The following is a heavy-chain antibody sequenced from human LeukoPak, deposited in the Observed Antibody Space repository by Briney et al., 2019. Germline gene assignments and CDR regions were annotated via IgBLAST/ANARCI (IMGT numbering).Heavy chain of an antibody. CDR3: ARDIRFAGPGYGGNTDLDI. D-gene: IGHD4-23*01. Sequence: ASVKVSCKASGYTFTSYGISWVRQAPGQRLEWMGGISGYNGNTNYAEKVQGRVPMTKDTSTSQVYMEVRSLRSDDTAVYFCARDIRFAGPGYGGNTDLDIWGQGTMVTVSS. V-gene: IGHV1-18*01. CDR1: GYTFTSYG. J-gene: IGHJ3*02. CDR2: ISGYNGNT.